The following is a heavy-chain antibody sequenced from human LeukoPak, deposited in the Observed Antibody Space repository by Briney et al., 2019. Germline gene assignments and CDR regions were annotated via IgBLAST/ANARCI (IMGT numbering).Heavy chain of an antibody. Sequence: SETLSLTCTVSGGSISSYYWSWIRQPPGKGLEWIGYIYYSGSTKYNPSLKSRVTISVDTSKNQFSLKLSSVTAADTAVYYCARGSDHYDSSGYRYFDLWGRGTLATVSS. V-gene: IGHV4-59*01. CDR3: ARGSDHYDSSGYRYFDL. CDR2: IYYSGST. CDR1: GGSISSYY. J-gene: IGHJ2*01. D-gene: IGHD3-22*01.